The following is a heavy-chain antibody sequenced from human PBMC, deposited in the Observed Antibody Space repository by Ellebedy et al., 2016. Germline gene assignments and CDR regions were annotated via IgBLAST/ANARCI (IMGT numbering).Heavy chain of an antibody. CDR2: IYYSGST. V-gene: IGHV4-30-4*01. CDR1: GGSISSGDYY. Sequence: SETLSLXXTVSGGSISSGDYYWSWIRQPPGKGLEWIGYIYYSGSTYYNPSLKSRVTISVDTSKNQFSLKLSSVTAADTAVYYCAREPAAMLGAAGGYFDYWGQGTLVTVSS. D-gene: IGHD2-2*01. CDR3: AREPAAMLGAAGGYFDY. J-gene: IGHJ4*02.